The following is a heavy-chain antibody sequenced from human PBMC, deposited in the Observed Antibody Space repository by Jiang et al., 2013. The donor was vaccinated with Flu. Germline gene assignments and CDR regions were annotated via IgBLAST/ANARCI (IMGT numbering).Heavy chain of an antibody. J-gene: IGHJ1*01. V-gene: IGHV4-39*07. D-gene: IGHD3-10*01. CDR3: ARVIPLEGGGEYFQH. Sequence: SRVTISVDTSKNQFSLKLSSVTAADTAVYYCARVIPLEGGGEYFQHWGQGTLVTVSS.